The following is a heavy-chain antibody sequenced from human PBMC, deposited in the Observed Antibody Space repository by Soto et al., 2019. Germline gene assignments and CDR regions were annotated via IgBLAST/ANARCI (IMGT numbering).Heavy chain of an antibody. CDR2: ISANGQGI. Sequence: PGGSLRLSCTAYGFTFTYYAFSWVRQAPGKGLEWVSAISANGQGIYYADSVRGRFTISRDNSKNTVFLHMDSLRAEDTAVYYCAKDRDYPRDQFHYWGQGTLVTVSS. CDR3: AKDRDYPRDQFHY. J-gene: IGHJ4*02. D-gene: IGHD2-2*01. CDR1: GFTFTYYA. V-gene: IGHV3-23*01.